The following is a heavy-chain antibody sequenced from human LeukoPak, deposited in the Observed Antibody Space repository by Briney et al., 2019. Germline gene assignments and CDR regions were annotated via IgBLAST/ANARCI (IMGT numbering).Heavy chain of an antibody. D-gene: IGHD3-22*01. V-gene: IGHV3-23*01. CDR3: ARTRDNYDNSSFSVLHY. J-gene: IGHJ4*02. CDR2: ISGSGGST. CDR1: VFTFSRYA. Sequence: GGSLRLSCTASVFTFSRYAMNWVRQAPGKGLEWVSSISGSGGSTYYADSVKGRFTISRDNSKNTLYLILNSLRAEDTVVYYCARTRDNYDNSSFSVLHYWVQGTLVTVSS.